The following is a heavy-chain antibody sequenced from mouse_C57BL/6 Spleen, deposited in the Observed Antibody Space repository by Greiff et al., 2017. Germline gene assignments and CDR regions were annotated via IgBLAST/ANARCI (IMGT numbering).Heavy chain of an antibody. CDR3: ARKSLGRAMDY. J-gene: IGHJ4*01. D-gene: IGHD4-1*01. V-gene: IGHV1-54*01. CDR2: INPGSGGT. Sequence: QVQLQQSGAELVRPGTSVKVSCKASGYAFTNYLIEWVKQRPGQGLEWIGVINPGSGGTNYNEKFKGKATLTADKSSSTAYMQLSSLTSEDSAVYFCARKSLGRAMDYWGQGTSVTVSS. CDR1: GYAFTNYL.